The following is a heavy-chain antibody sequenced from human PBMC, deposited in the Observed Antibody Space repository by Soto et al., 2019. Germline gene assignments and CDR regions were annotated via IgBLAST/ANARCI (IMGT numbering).Heavy chain of an antibody. D-gene: IGHD3-10*01. CDR3: ARYRRLLWFGELFNAFDI. J-gene: IGHJ3*02. V-gene: IGHV1-3*01. Sequence: ASVKVSCKASGYTFTSHAMHWVRHAPGQRLEWMGWINAGNGNTKYSQKFQGRVTITRDTSASTAYMELSSLRSEDTAVYYCARYRRLLWFGELFNAFDIWGQGTMVTVSS. CDR1: GYTFTSHA. CDR2: INAGNGNT.